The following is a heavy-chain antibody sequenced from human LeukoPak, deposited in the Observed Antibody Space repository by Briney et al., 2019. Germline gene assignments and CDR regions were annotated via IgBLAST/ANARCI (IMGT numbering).Heavy chain of an antibody. J-gene: IGHJ6*03. Sequence: GGSLRLSCSASGLTPADYGMSRLRQAPGKGLEWVSGITGRGGGTFYADSVKGRFTISRDNSKNTLYLQMNSLRAEATASYYCAKTPHLMTGRGVDFYYLDVWGEGATVTVSS. CDR2: ITGRGGGT. V-gene: IGHV3-23*01. CDR1: GLTPADYG. D-gene: IGHD3-10*01. CDR3: AKTPHLMTGRGVDFYYLDV.